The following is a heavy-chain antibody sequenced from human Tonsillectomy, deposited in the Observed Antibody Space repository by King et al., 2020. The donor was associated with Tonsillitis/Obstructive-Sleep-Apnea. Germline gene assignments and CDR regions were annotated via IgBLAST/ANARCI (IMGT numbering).Heavy chain of an antibody. CDR1: GYSFTSYW. J-gene: IGHJ6*02. Sequence: VQLVESGAEVKKPGESLRISCKGSGYSFTSYWITWVRQMPGKGLEWMGRIDPSDSYTNYSPSFQGHVTISADKSITTAYLQWSSLKASDTAMYYCASPTYGVGTDYYGMDVWGQGTTVTVSS. V-gene: IGHV5-10-1*03. CDR2: IDPSDSYT. CDR3: ASPTYGVGTDYYGMDV. D-gene: IGHD3/OR15-3a*01.